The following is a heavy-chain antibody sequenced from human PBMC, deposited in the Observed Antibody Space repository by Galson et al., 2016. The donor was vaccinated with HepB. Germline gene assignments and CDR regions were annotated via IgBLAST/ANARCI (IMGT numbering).Heavy chain of an antibody. CDR1: GFTFSSYS. CDR2: ISSRSNYI. CDR3: AREGWELRGAFGI. J-gene: IGHJ3*02. V-gene: IGHV3-21*01. Sequence: SLRLSCAASGFTFSSYSMNWVRQAPGKGLEWVSSISSRSNYIYYADSVKGRFTISRDNSKNTLYLQMNSLRAEDTAVYYCAREGWELRGAFGIWGQGTMVSVSS. D-gene: IGHD1-7*01.